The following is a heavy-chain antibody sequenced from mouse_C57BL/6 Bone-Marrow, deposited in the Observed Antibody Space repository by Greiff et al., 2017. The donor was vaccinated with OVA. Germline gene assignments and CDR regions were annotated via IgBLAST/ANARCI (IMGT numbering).Heavy chain of an antibody. V-gene: IGHV1-11*01. J-gene: IGHJ1*03. Sequence: QVQLQQSGAELASPGASVTLSCKASGYTFTDYIMNWVKKRPGQGLEWIGRIYPVSGETNYNQKFMGKATFSVDRSSSTVYMVLNSLTSEDSAVYYCGGLTTVVATDWYFDVWGTGTTVTVSS. CDR3: GGLTTVVATDWYFDV. D-gene: IGHD1-1*01. CDR2: IYPVSGET. CDR1: GYTFTDYI.